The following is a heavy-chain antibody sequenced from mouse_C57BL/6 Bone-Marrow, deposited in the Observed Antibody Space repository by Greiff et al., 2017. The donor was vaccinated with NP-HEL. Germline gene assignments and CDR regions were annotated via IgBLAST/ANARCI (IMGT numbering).Heavy chain of an antibody. CDR1: GFTFSSYA. J-gene: IGHJ4*01. D-gene: IGHD4-1*01. V-gene: IGHV5-9-1*02. CDR2: ISSGGDYI. CDR3: TRDNWAFYAMDY. Sequence: EVKLMESGEGLVKPGGSLKLSCAASGFTFSSYAMSWVRQTPEKRLEWVAYISSGGDYIYYADTVKGRFTISRDNARNTLYLQMSSLKSEDTAMYYCTRDNWAFYAMDYWGQGTSVTVSS.